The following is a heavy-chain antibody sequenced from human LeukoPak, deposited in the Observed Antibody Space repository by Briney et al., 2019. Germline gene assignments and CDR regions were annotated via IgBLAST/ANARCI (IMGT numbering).Heavy chain of an antibody. CDR2: IYYSGST. D-gene: IGHD5-12*01. CDR1: GGSISSYY. V-gene: IGHV4-59*01. Sequence: SETLTLTCTVSGGSISSYYWSWIRQPRGKGLEWIGYIYYSGSTNYNPSLKSRVTMSVDTSKNQFSLKLSSVTAADTAVYYCATYSGGHIDYWGQGSLVTVSS. J-gene: IGHJ4*02. CDR3: ATYSGGHIDY.